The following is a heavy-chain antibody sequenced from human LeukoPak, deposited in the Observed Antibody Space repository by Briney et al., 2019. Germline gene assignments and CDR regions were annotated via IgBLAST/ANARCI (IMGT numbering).Heavy chain of an antibody. CDR3: AREYWNVYYYYYYMDV. CDR2: INAGNGNT. CDR1: GYTFTSYA. V-gene: IGHV1-3*01. Sequence: ASVKVSCKASGYTFTSYAMHWVRQAPGQRLEWMGWINAGNGNTKYSQEFQGRVTINRDTSASTAYMELSSLRSDDTAVYYCAREYWNVYYYYYYMDVWGKGTTVTVSS. D-gene: IGHD1-1*01. J-gene: IGHJ6*03.